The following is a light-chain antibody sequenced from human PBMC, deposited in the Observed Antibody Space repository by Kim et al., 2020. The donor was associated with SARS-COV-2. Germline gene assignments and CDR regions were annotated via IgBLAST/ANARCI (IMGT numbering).Light chain of an antibody. CDR1: SSNIGNNY. V-gene: IGLV1-51*01. CDR3: GTWDSSLSAVV. CDR2: DNN. Sequence: GQKVIISRSGSSSNIGNNYVSWYQQLPGTAPKLLIYDNNNRPSGIPDRFSGSKSGTSATLGITGLQTGDEADYYCGTWDSSLSAVVFGGGTQLTVL. J-gene: IGLJ2*01.